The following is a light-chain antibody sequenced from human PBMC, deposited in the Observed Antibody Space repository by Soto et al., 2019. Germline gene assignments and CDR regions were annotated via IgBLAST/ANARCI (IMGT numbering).Light chain of an antibody. CDR3: TSYVGSNFWV. CDR2: EVS. Sequence: QSALTQPPSASGSPGQSVTISCTGTSSDVGAYKYVSWYQQYPGKAPKLMIYEVSKRPSGVPDRFSASKSGNTASLTVSGLRAEVGADYYCTSYVGSNFWVFGGGTKLTVL. J-gene: IGLJ3*02. V-gene: IGLV2-8*01. CDR1: SSDVGAYKY.